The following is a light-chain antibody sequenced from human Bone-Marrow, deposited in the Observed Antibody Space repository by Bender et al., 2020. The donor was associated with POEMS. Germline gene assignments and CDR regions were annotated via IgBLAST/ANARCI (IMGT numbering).Light chain of an antibody. V-gene: IGLV3-21*02. CDR1: NIGSKS. J-gene: IGLJ3*02. Sequence: SYVLSQPPSVSVAPGQTARITCGGNNIGSKSVHWYQQKPGQAPVLVVYDDNIRPSGIPERFSGSKSGKTATLTISRVEAGNEADYYCQVWDTSSDHVVLGGGTKLTVL. CDR2: DDN. CDR3: QVWDTSSDHVV.